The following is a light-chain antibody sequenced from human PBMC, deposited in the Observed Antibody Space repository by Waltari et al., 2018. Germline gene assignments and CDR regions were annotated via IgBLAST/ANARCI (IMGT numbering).Light chain of an antibody. J-gene: IGKJ1*01. V-gene: IGKV4-1*01. CDR2: WAS. CDR1: EGVLYSYNSKHY. Sequence: DIVMTQSPDSLAVSLCERATINCKSSEGVLYSYNSKHYLAWYQQKPGQPPQLLLYWASPRSAGAPDRFSGSGSGTDFTLTSSSLQAEDVAVYYCHQYYTTPRTFGQGTKVEIK. CDR3: HQYYTTPRT.